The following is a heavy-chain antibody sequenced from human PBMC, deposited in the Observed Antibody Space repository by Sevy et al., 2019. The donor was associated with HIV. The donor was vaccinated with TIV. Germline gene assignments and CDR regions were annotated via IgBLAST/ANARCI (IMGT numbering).Heavy chain of an antibody. CDR1: GFDIRSNY. CDR3: ASEYCSRGSCFFDY. CDR2: IYAGGTA. Sequence: GGSLRLSCVVSGFDIRSNYMSWIRQAPGKGLEWVSDIYAGGTAYYADSVKGRFTFSRDDSKNTVSLQMRSLRVEDSAVYYCASEYCSRGSCFFDYWGQGIQVTVSS. D-gene: IGHD2-15*01. J-gene: IGHJ4*02. V-gene: IGHV3-53*01.